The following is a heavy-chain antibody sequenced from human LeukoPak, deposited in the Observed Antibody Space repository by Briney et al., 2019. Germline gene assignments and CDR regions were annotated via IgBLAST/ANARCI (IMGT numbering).Heavy chain of an antibody. CDR1: GYTFTSYG. CDR3: ARENIVVVTANNYFDY. CDR2: ISAYNGNS. Sequence: PGASVKVSCKASGYTFTSYGISWVRQAPGQGLEWMGWISAYNGNSNYAQKFQGRVTMTTDTSTSTGYMELRSLRSEDTAVYYCARENIVVVTANNYFDYWGQGTLVTVSS. V-gene: IGHV1-18*01. J-gene: IGHJ4*02. D-gene: IGHD2-21*02.